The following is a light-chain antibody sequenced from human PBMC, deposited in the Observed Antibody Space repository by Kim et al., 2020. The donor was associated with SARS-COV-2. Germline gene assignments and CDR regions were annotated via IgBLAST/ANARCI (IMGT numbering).Light chain of an antibody. Sequence: DIQMTQSPSTLSASIGDTVTINCRASQSFGNWLAWFQQKPGRAPRVLIYKASNLETEVPSRFSGSGSETDFTLTIRYLQPEDIATYYCQQYNSFPYTFGQGTKLEI. V-gene: IGKV1-5*03. J-gene: IGKJ2*01. CDR1: QSFGNW. CDR2: KAS. CDR3: QQYNSFPYT.